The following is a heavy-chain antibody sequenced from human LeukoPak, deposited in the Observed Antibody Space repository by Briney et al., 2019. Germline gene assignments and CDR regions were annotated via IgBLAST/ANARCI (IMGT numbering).Heavy chain of an antibody. CDR1: GYSFTSYW. CDR3: ARLRSSSWSNHYFDY. V-gene: IGHV5-51*01. D-gene: IGHD6-13*01. J-gene: IGHJ4*02. Sequence: GESLKISCKGSGYSFTSYWIGWVRQMPGKGLEWTGIIYPGDSDTRYSPSFQGQVTISADKSISTAYLQWSSLKASDTAMYYCARLRSSSWSNHYFDYWGQGTLVTVSS. CDR2: IYPGDSDT.